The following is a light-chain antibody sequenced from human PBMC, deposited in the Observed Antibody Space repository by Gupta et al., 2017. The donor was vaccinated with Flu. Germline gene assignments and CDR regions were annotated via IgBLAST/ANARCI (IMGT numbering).Light chain of an antibody. CDR3: QHYGSSPMSS. CDR1: QSVSSSY. J-gene: IGKJ2*03. V-gene: IGKV3-20*01. Sequence: EIVLTQSPGTLSLSPGERATLSCRASQSVSSSYLAWYQQKPGQAPRLLIYGASSRATGIPDRFSGSGYGTDFTLTISRREPEDFAVYYCQHYGSSPMSSFGQGTKLEIK. CDR2: GAS.